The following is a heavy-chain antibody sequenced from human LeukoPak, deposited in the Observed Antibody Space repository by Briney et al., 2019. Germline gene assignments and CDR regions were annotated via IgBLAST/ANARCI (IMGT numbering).Heavy chain of an antibody. Sequence: ASVKVSCKASGGTFSSYAISWVRQAPGQGLEWMGRIIPILGIANYAQKFQGRVTITADKSTSTAYMELSSLKASDTAMYYCASCSNPDYYYYGMDVWGQGTTVTVSS. CDR2: IIPILGIA. V-gene: IGHV1-69*04. CDR3: ASCSNPDYYYYGMDV. D-gene: IGHD4-11*01. CDR1: GGTFSSYA. J-gene: IGHJ6*02.